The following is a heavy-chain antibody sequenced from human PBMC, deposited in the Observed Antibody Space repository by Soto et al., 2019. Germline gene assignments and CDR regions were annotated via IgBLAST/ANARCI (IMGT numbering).Heavy chain of an antibody. J-gene: IGHJ6*02. CDR3: ARDRSIVATKRDYYYYGMDV. CDR1: GGSISSGGYY. V-gene: IGHV4-31*03. D-gene: IGHD5-12*01. Sequence: SETLSLTCTVSGGSISSGGYYWSWIRQHPGKGLEWIGYIYYSGSTYYNPSLKSRVTISVDTSKNQFSLKLSSVTAADTAVYYCARDRSIVATKRDYYYYGMDVWGQGTTVTVSS. CDR2: IYYSGST.